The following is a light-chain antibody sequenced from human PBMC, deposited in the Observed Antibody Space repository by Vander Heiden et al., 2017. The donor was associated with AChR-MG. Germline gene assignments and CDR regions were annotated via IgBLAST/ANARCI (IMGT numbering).Light chain of an antibody. J-gene: IGKJ1*01. CDR3: QQYGYSPQS. CDR2: GTS. V-gene: IGKV3-20*01. Sequence: ETVFTQSPGTLSLSPGEQVTLSCRARQRLGNNQVAWYQQKRGRAPKILIYGTSVRATGTPDRFSGSGSGTDFTLTINSLEPEDFALYYCQQYGYSPQSFGQGTKVEIK. CDR1: QRLGNNQ.